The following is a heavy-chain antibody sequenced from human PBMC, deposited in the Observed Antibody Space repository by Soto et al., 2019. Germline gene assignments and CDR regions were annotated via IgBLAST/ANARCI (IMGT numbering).Heavy chain of an antibody. CDR2: IYYSGST. D-gene: IGHD2-21*02. CDR1: GGSISSGDYY. V-gene: IGHV4-30-4*01. Sequence: SETLSLTCTVSGGSISSGDYYWSWIRQPPGKGLEWIGYIYYSGSTYYNPSLKSRITISVDTSKNQFSLKLSSVTAADTAVYYCARSSPVVTAPWGQGTLVTVSS. CDR3: ARSSPVVTAP. J-gene: IGHJ5*02.